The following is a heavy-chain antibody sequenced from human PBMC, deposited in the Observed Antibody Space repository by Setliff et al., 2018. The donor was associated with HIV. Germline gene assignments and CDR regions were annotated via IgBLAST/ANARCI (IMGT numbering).Heavy chain of an antibody. CDR1: GGSFSDYN. D-gene: IGHD2-8*01. V-gene: IGHV4-34*01. CDR2: INHSGST. Sequence: SETLSLTCAVYGGSFSDYNWSWIRQPPGKGLEWIGEINHSGSTNYNPSLKSRVTMSVDTSKNQFSLKLSSVTAADTAVYYCATGLIMAPDYWGQGSLVTVSS. CDR3: ATGLIMAPDY. J-gene: IGHJ4*02.